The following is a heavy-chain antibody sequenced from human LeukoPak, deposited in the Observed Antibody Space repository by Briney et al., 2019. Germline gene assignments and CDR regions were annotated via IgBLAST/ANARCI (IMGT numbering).Heavy chain of an antibody. V-gene: IGHV4-38-2*01. CDR2: IYHSGTT. D-gene: IGHD5-18*01. J-gene: IGHJ4*02. CDR1: GYSISSGYY. CDR3: ARRYSYGVDY. Sequence: SETLSLTCAVSGYSISSGYYWGWIRQPPGKGLEWIGSIYHSGTTYYNPSPKSRVTISVHTSRNQFSLKLSSVTAADTAVYYCARRYSYGVDYWGQGTLVIVSS.